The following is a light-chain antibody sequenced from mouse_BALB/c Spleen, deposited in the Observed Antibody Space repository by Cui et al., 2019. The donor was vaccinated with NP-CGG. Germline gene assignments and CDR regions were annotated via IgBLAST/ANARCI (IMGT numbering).Light chain of an antibody. CDR1: TGTVTTSNY. V-gene: IGLV1*01. CDR3: ALWYSNHWV. CDR2: GTN. Sequence: QAVVTQGSALTTSPGETVTLTCRSSTGTVTTSNYANWVQEKPAHLFTGLIGGTNNRAPGVPARFSGSLIGDKAALIITGAQTEDEAIYFCALWYSNHWVFGGGTKLTVL. J-gene: IGLJ1*01.